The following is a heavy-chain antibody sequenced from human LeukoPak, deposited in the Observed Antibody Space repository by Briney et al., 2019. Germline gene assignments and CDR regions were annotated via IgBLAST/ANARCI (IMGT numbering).Heavy chain of an antibody. CDR3: AKDLDCSSTSCPGWFDP. CDR2: TSSYGTTK. J-gene: IGHJ5*02. V-gene: IGHV3-11*04. CDR1: GFTFSDYY. D-gene: IGHD2-2*01. Sequence: PGGSLRLSCAASGFTFSDYYMSWIRQAPGKGLEWVSYTSSYGTTKHYADSVRGRFTISRDNTRNSLYLQMNSLRAEDTAVYYCAKDLDCSSTSCPGWFDPWGQGTLVTVSS.